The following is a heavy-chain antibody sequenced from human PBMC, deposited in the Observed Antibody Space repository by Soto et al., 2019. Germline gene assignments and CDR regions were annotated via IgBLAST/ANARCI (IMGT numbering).Heavy chain of an antibody. CDR1: GYTFTSYY. D-gene: IGHD2-21*02. CDR3: ARENPHIVVVTAKRGWFDP. V-gene: IGHV1-46*01. J-gene: IGHJ5*02. CDR2: INPSGGST. Sequence: QVQLVQSGAEVKKPGASVKVSCKASGYTFTSYYMHWVRQAPGQGLEWMGIINPSGGSTSYAQKFQGRVTMTRDTSTSTVYMELSSLRSEDTAVYYCARENPHIVVVTAKRGWFDPWGQGTLASVSS.